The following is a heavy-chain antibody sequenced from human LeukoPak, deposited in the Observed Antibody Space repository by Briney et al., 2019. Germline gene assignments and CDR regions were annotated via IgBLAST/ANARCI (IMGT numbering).Heavy chain of an antibody. Sequence: SETLSLTCTVSGGSISSSSYYWGWIRQPPGKGLEWIGSIYYSGSTYYNPSLKSRVTISVDTSKNQFSLKLSSVTAADTAVYYCARSSITMVRGVVFDYWGQGTLVTVSS. CDR2: IYYSGST. D-gene: IGHD3-10*01. CDR1: GGSISSSSYY. V-gene: IGHV4-39*01. CDR3: ARSSITMVRGVVFDY. J-gene: IGHJ4*02.